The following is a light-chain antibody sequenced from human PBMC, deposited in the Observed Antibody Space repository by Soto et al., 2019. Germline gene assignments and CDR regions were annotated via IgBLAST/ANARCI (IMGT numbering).Light chain of an antibody. CDR1: QSISGN. J-gene: IGKJ1*01. V-gene: IGKV3D-15*01. CDR2: HVS. Sequence: EIVMTQSPATLSVSPGDRATISCRASQSISGNLAWYQQKPGQGPRLLIYHVSTRTTGTPATFSGSASGTEFTLTISSLQSEDFAVYLCQQYHDWPRTFGQGTRV. CDR3: QQYHDWPRT.